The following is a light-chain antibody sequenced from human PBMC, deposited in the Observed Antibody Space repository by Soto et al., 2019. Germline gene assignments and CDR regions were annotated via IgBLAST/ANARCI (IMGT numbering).Light chain of an antibody. J-gene: IGKJ1*01. V-gene: IGKV3-20*01. Sequence: LMTQSPATVSVSLGDSVSLSCRANESIGNNLAWYQQKPGQPPRLLIYSASTRAPGIPARVSGGGSGTQFSLTISRLEPEDFAVYYCQQYGSSPTWTFGQGTKVEIK. CDR3: QQYGSSPTWT. CDR2: SAS. CDR1: ESIGNN.